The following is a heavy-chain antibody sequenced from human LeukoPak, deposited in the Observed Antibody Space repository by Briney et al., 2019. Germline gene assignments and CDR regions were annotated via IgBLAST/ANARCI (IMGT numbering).Heavy chain of an antibody. CDR2: ISYDGSNK. D-gene: IGHD4-17*01. V-gene: IGHV3-30*18. J-gene: IGHJ3*02. CDR1: GFTFSSYG. Sequence: PGGSLRLSCAASGFTFSSYGMHWVRQAPGKGLEWVAVISYDGSNKYYADSVKGRFTISRDNSKNTLYLQMNSLRAEDTAVYYCAKDHIRLSWPFDIWGQGTMVTVSS. CDR3: AKDHIRLSWPFDI.